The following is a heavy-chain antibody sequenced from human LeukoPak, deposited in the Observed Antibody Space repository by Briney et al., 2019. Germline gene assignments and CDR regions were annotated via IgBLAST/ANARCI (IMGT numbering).Heavy chain of an antibody. J-gene: IGHJ5*02. V-gene: IGHV4-34*01. CDR3: ARPRSGSYYGWFDP. Sequence: SETLSLTCAVYGGSFSGYYWSWIRQPPGKGLEWIGEINHSGSTNYNPSLKSRVTISVDTSKNQFSLKLSSVTAADTAVYYCARPRSGSYYGWFDPWGQGTLVTVSS. CDR1: GGSFSGYY. CDR2: INHSGST. D-gene: IGHD1-26*01.